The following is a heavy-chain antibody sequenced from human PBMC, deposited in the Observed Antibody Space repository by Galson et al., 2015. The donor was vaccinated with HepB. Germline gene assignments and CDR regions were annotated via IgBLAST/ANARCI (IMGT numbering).Heavy chain of an antibody. V-gene: IGHV1-69*04. Sequence: SCKASGGTFSSYTISWVRQAPGQGLEWMGRIIPILGIANYAQKFQGRVTITADKSTSTAYMELSSLRSEDTAVYYCARDGYYDSSGYLRYWGQGTLVTVSS. CDR1: GGTFSSYT. CDR3: ARDGYYDSSGYLRY. D-gene: IGHD3-22*01. J-gene: IGHJ4*02. CDR2: IIPILGIA.